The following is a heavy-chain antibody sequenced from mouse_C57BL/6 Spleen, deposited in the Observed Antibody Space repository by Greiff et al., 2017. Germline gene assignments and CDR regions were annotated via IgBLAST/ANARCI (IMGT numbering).Heavy chain of an antibody. CDR2: IDPENGDT. J-gene: IGHJ4*01. V-gene: IGHV14-4*01. D-gene: IGHD2-5*01. CDR3: TRSNPCYAMGY. CDR1: GFNIKDDY. Sequence: VQLQQSGAELVRPGASVKLSCTASGFNIKDDYMHWVKQRPEQGLEWIGWIDPENGDTEYASKFQGKATITADTSSNTAYLQLSSLTSEDAAVYYCTRSNPCYAMGYWGQGTSVTVSS.